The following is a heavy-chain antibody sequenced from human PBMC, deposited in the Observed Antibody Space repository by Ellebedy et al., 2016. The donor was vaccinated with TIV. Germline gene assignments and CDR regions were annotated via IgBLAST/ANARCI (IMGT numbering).Heavy chain of an antibody. V-gene: IGHV1-3*01. J-gene: IGHJ5*02. CDR3: ARDRCQEGTNYLCRRGLDP. Sequence: ASVKVSCKASGYTFTSYAMHWVRQAPGQRLEWMGWINAGNGNTKYSQKFQGRVTITRDTSASTAYMELSSLRSEDTAVYYCARDRCQEGTNYLCRRGLDPWGQGTLVTVSS. CDR1: GYTFTSYA. CDR2: INAGNGNT. D-gene: IGHD1-7*01.